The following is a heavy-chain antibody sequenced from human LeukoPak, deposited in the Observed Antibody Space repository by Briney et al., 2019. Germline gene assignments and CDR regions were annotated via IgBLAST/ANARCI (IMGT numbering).Heavy chain of an antibody. CDR1: GFTFSSYW. D-gene: IGHD3-3*01. V-gene: IGHV3-7*01. Sequence: GGSLRLSCAASGFTFSSYWMSWVRQAPGKGLEWVANIKQDGSEKYYVDSVKGRFTISRDNAKNSLYLQMNSLRAEDTAVYYCASLVASYYDFWSGYDAFDIWGQGTMVTVSS. CDR2: IKQDGSEK. CDR3: ASLVASYYDFWSGYDAFDI. J-gene: IGHJ3*02.